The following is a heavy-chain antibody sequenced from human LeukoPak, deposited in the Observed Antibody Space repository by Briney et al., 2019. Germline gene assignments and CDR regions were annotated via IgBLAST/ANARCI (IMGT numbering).Heavy chain of an antibody. V-gene: IGHV3-23*01. CDR2: ISGSGGST. D-gene: IGHD3-22*01. Sequence: GGSLRLSCAASGFTFSSYAMSWVRQAPGKGLEWVSAISGSGGSTYYADSVKGRFTISRDNSKNTLYLQMNSLRAEDTAVYYCAKGPYNYYDGSGYYSRWGYFDYWGQGTLVTVSS. CDR1: GFTFSSYA. CDR3: AKGPYNYYDGSGYYSRWGYFDY. J-gene: IGHJ4*02.